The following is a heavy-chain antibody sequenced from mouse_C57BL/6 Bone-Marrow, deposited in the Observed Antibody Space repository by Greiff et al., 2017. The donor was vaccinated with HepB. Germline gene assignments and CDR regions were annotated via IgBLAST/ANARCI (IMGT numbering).Heavy chain of an antibody. D-gene: IGHD2-4*01. CDR3: AREGYYDPWFAY. V-gene: IGHV3-6*01. CDR2: ISYDGSN. CDR1: GYSITSGYY. Sequence: EVHLVESGPGLVKPSQSLSLTCSVTGYSITSGYYWNWIRQFPGNKLEWMGYISYDGSNNYNPSLKNRISITRDTSKNQFFLKLNSVTTEDTATYYCAREGYYDPWFAYWGQGTLVTVSA. J-gene: IGHJ3*01.